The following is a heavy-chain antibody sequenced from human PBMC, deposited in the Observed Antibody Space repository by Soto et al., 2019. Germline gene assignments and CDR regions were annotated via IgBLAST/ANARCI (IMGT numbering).Heavy chain of an antibody. V-gene: IGHV3-7*03. D-gene: IGHD1-26*01. CDR3: AREWSPPLAVFDY. J-gene: IGHJ4*02. CDR1: GVTFTTYW. Sequence: XGSLRLSCAAAGVTFTTYWMSWVRQAPGKGLEWVANIKQDGSEKYYVDSVRGRFTISRDNAWNSVSLQMNSLGVEDTAVYFCAREWSPPLAVFDYWGQGVLVTVSS. CDR2: IKQDGSEK.